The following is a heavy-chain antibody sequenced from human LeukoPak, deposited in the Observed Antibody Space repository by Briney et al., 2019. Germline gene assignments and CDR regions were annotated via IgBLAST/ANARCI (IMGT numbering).Heavy chain of an antibody. Sequence: GGSLRLSCAASGFTVSSNYMSWVRQAPGKGLEWVSVIYSGGSTYYADSVKGRFTISRDNSKNTLYLQMNSLRAEDTAVYYCARARIYCSGGSCYPYYLDYWGQGTLVTVSS. CDR2: IYSGGST. CDR1: GFTVSSNY. J-gene: IGHJ4*02. V-gene: IGHV3-53*01. CDR3: ARARIYCSGGSCYPYYLDY. D-gene: IGHD2-15*01.